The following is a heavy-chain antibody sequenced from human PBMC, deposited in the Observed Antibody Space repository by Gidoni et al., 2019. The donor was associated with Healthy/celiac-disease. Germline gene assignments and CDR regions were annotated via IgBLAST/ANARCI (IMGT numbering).Heavy chain of an antibody. V-gene: IGHV4-59*01. CDR1: GGSISSYY. CDR3: AREPIPDSSGWTYFDY. J-gene: IGHJ4*02. Sequence: QVQLQESVPGLLKPSETLSLTCTVSGGSISSYYWSWIRQPPGKGLEWIGYIYYSGSTNYNPSHKSRVTISVDTSKNQFSLKLSSVTAADTAVYYCAREPIPDSSGWTYFDYWGQGTLVTVSS. D-gene: IGHD6-19*01. CDR2: IYYSGST.